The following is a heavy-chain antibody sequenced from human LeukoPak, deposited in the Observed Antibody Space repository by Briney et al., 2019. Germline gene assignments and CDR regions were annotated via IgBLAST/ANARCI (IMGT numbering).Heavy chain of an antibody. J-gene: IGHJ4*02. CDR2: INPSGGGT. V-gene: IGHV1-46*01. Sequence: ASVKVSCKASGYSLTGYYMHWVRQAPGQGLEWMGLINPSGGGTSYPQKFQGRVTMTRDTSTSTVYMELSSLRSEDTAVYYCARVRSGSYDYWGQGTLLTVSS. D-gene: IGHD3-22*01. CDR3: ARVRSGSYDY. CDR1: GYSLTGYY.